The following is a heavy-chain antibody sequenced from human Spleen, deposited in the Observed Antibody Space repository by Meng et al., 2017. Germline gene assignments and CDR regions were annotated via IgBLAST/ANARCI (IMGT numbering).Heavy chain of an antibody. D-gene: IGHD6-13*01. J-gene: IGHJ4*02. V-gene: IGHV4-59*12. CDR2: INHSGST. CDR3: ARGRLGYSSSWFDY. CDR1: GGSISSSS. Sequence: QVPLLGSGPRLVKPSETLSLICTFSGGSISSSSWSWIRQPAGQGLEWIGEINHSGSTNYNPSLKSRVTISVDTSKNQLSLKLSSVTAADTAVYYCARGRLGYSSSWFDYWGQGTLVTVSS.